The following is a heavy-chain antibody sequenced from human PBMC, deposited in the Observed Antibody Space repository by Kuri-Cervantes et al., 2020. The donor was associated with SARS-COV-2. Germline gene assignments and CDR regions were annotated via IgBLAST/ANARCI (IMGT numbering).Heavy chain of an antibody. CDR2: MNPNSGNT. Sequence: ASVKVSCKASGYTFTSYDINWVRQATGQGLEWMGWMNPNSGNTGYAQKFQGRVTMTRNTSISTAYMELSSLRSEDTAVYYCARWEEYSSSFGHYYYYMDVWGKGTTVTVSS. J-gene: IGHJ6*03. V-gene: IGHV1-8*01. D-gene: IGHD6-6*01. CDR1: GYTFTSYD. CDR3: ARWEEYSSSFGHYYYYMDV.